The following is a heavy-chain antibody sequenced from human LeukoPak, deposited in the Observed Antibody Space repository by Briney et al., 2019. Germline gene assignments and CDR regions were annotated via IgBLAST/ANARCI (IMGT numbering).Heavy chain of an antibody. Sequence: PSETLSLTCTVSGGSISSYYWSWIRQPAGKGLERIGRIYTSGSTNYNPSLKSRVTMSVDTSKNQFSLKLSSVTAADTAVYYCARDVDDYGDYGGYFDYWGQGTLVTVSS. CDR1: GGSISSYY. CDR3: ARDVDDYGDYGGYFDY. J-gene: IGHJ4*02. D-gene: IGHD4-17*01. V-gene: IGHV4-4*07. CDR2: IYTSGST.